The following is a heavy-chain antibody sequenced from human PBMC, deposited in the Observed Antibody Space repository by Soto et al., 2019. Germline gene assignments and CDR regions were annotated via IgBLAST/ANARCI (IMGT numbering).Heavy chain of an antibody. V-gene: IGHV3-11*01. D-gene: IGHD4-17*01. CDR1: GFTFSDYY. CDR3: ARDVDADFRTDFDY. Sequence: GGSLRLSCAASGFTFSDYYIHWIRRAPGKGLEWISYISGNGEIIQYAASARGRFTISRDNAANSVYLEMDSLRAEDTALYYCARDVDADFRTDFDYWGRGTLVTVSS. CDR2: ISGNGEII. J-gene: IGHJ4*02.